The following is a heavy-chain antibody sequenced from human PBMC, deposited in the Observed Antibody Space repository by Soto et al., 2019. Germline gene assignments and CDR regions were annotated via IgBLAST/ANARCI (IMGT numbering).Heavy chain of an antibody. V-gene: IGHV1-18*01. CDR2: ISAYNGNT. CDR1: GYTFTSSG. J-gene: IGHJ6*02. D-gene: IGHD3-16*01. CDR3: ARVMTLSQKVLGGYYYGMDV. Sequence: QVQLVQSGAEVKKPGASVKVSCKASGYTFTSSGISWVRQAPGQGLEWMGWISAYNGNTNYAQKLQGRFTMTTGTSTPTAYMELRSLRSEDPAVYFCARVMTLSQKVLGGYYYGMDVWGQGTTVTVSS.